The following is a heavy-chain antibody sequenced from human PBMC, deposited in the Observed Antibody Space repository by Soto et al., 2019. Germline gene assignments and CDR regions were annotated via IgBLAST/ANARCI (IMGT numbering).Heavy chain of an antibody. Sequence: EVHLVESGGGLVQPGGSLRLSCAVSGFTYGAYEMNWVRQAPGKGLEWVSYISSSGSIRYYADSVQGRFTISRDNANNALYLQMNSLRAEDTAVYYCARDLRTLDRGVTYAMDVWGQGTTVTVS. CDR3: ARDLRTLDRGVTYAMDV. CDR2: ISSSGSIR. V-gene: IGHV3-48*03. D-gene: IGHD3-10*01. CDR1: GFTYGAYE. J-gene: IGHJ6*02.